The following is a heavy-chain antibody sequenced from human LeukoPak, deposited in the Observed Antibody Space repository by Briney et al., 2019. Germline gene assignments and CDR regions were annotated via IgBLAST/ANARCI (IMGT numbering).Heavy chain of an antibody. CDR1: GFTFSSYS. Sequence: GGSLRLSCAASGFTFSSYSMNWVRQAPGKGLEWVSSISSGSNYIYYADSLKGRFTISRDNAKNSLYLQMNSLRADDTAVYYCAREQFRNDVYDDFDYWGRETLVTVSS. D-gene: IGHD5/OR15-5a*01. CDR2: ISSGSNYI. J-gene: IGHJ4*02. CDR3: AREQFRNDVYDDFDY. V-gene: IGHV3-21*01.